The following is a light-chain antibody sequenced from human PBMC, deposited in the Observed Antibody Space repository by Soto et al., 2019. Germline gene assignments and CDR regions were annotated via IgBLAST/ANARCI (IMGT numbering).Light chain of an antibody. J-gene: IGKJ5*01. CDR1: QSISSW. V-gene: IGKV1-5*03. CDR3: QVTSSTPVP. Sequence: DIQTNQSPFALSAHVGYRVAIPCLASQSISSWLAWYQQKPGKAPKLLIYKASSLESGVPSRFSGSGSGTEFTLAISSLQPDDFATYYCQVTSSTPVPFDQGTRLEIK. CDR2: KAS.